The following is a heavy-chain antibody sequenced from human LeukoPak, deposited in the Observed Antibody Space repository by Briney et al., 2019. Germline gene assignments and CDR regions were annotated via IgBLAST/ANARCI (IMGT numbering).Heavy chain of an antibody. J-gene: IGHJ4*02. CDR2: IYYSRST. CDR3: ARARSGYDY. D-gene: IGHD3-22*01. V-gene: IGHV4-39*01. Sequence: SETLSLTCTVPGGSISSSSYHWVWIRQPPGKGLEWIGSIYYSRSTYYNPSLKSRVTISVDTSKNQFSLKLSSVTAADTAVYYCARARSGYDYWGQGTLVTVSS. CDR1: GGSISSSSYH.